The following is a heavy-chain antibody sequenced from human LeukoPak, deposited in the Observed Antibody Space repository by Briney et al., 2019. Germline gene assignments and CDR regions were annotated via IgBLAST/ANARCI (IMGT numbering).Heavy chain of an antibody. J-gene: IGHJ3*02. CDR3: AKPTNKLAFDI. CDR2: IKQDGSDK. CDR1: GFTFNNFW. D-gene: IGHD2-8*01. Sequence: QPGGSLRLSCVVSGFTFNNFWMSWVRQAPGKGLEWVANIKQDGSDKYYVDSVKGRFTISRDNSKNTLYLQMNSLRAEDTAVYYCAKPTNKLAFDIWGQGTMVTVSS. V-gene: IGHV3-7*03.